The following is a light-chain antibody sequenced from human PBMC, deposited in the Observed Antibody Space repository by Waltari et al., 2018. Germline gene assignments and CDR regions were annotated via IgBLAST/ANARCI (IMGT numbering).Light chain of an antibody. CDR1: QSVGKS. J-gene: IGKJ5*01. CDR3: QQRSDWPPSST. V-gene: IGKV3-11*01. Sequence: EFVLTHSPVTLPLSPGERATLSCMASQSVGKSLAWYQKKPGQAPRLRIYDASNRATGIPVTFSGSGAGTDFTLTISSVQSEDFALYFCQQRSDWPPSSTFGQGTRLEI. CDR2: DAS.